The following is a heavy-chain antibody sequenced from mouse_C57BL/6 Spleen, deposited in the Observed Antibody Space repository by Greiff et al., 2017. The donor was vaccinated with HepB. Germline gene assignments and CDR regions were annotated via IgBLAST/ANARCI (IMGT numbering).Heavy chain of an antibody. CDR2: INPNNGGT. CDR3: ARSKSYYGSSYGYFDV. V-gene: IGHV1-26*01. CDR1: GYTFTDYY. Sequence: VQLQQSGPELVKPGASVKISCKASGYTFTDYYMNWVKQSHGKSLEWIGDINPNNGGTSYNQKFKGKATLTVDKSSSTAYMELRSLTSEDSAVYYCARSKSYYGSSYGYFDVWGTGTTVTVSS. J-gene: IGHJ1*03. D-gene: IGHD1-1*01.